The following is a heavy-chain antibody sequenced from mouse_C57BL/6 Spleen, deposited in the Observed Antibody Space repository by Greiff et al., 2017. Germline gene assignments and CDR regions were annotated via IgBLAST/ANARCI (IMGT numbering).Heavy chain of an antibody. CDR2: ISYDGSN. CDR3: ARGGTTGSKDYFDY. Sequence: EVQLQESGPGLVKPSQSLSLTCSVTGYSITSGYYWNWIRQFPGNKLEWMGYISYDGSNNYNPSLKNRISITRDTSKNQFFLKLNSVTTEDTATYYCARGGTTGSKDYFDYWGQGTTLTVSS. D-gene: IGHD1-1*01. CDR1: GYSITSGYY. V-gene: IGHV3-6*01. J-gene: IGHJ2*01.